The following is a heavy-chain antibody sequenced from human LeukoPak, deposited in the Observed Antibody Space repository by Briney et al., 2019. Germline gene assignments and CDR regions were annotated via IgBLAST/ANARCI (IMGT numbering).Heavy chain of an antibody. D-gene: IGHD7-27*01. V-gene: IGHV3-23*01. CDR1: GFTFSRYA. Sequence: GASLRLSCAASGFTFSRYAMSWVRQAPGKGLEWVSAISSSGGSTYYADSVKGRFTISRDNSKNTLYLQMNSLRAEDTAVYYCAKDWENSLTGDPNWFDPWGQGTLVTASS. CDR3: AKDWENSLTGDPNWFDP. J-gene: IGHJ5*02. CDR2: ISSSGGST.